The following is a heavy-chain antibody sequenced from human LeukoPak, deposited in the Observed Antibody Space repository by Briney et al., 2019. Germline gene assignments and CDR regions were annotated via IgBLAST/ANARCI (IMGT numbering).Heavy chain of an antibody. CDR1: GYTFTSYD. CDR2: MNPNSGNT. V-gene: IGHV1-8*01. CDR3: ARYYCSSTSCAGNDY. D-gene: IGHD2-2*01. Sequence: ASVKASCKASGYTFTSYDINWVRQAPGQGLEWMGWMNPNSGNTGYAQKFQGRVTMTRNTSISTAYMELSSLRSEDTAVYYCARYYCSSTSCAGNDYWGQGTLVTVSS. J-gene: IGHJ4*02.